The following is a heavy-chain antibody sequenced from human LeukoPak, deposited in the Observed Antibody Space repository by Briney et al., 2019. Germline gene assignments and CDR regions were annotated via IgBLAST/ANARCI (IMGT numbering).Heavy chain of an antibody. CDR3: ARDRTNSAFDI. J-gene: IGHJ3*02. CDR1: GFTFSRYS. V-gene: IGHV3-48*04. CDR2: ISGTSNTI. Sequence: GGSLRLSCAASGFTFSRYSMNWVRQAPGKGLEWVSYISGTSNTIYYADSVKGRFTVSRDNAKNSLYLQMNSLRAEDTAVYYCARDRTNSAFDIWGQGTMVTVSS. D-gene: IGHD1-7*01.